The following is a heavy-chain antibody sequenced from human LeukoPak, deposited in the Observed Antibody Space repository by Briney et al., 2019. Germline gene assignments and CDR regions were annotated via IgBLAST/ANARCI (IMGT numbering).Heavy chain of an antibody. CDR3: ARIDVNRIQLWTSRGYFDY. Sequence: GGSLRLSCVASGFTFGKYWMSWVRQAPGKGLEWVANIKLDGSEKNYVDSVKGRFTISRDNTKNSLYLQMNSLRAEDTAVFYCARIDVNRIQLWTSRGYFDYWGQGTLVTVSS. CDR2: IKLDGSEK. V-gene: IGHV3-7*03. J-gene: IGHJ4*02. D-gene: IGHD5-18*01. CDR1: GFTFGKYW.